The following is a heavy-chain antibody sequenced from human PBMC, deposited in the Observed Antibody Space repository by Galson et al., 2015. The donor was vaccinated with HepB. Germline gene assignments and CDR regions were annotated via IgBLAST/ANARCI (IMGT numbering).Heavy chain of an antibody. J-gene: IGHJ4*02. Sequence: TLSLTCAVSGGSISSGGYSWSWIRQPPGKGLEWIGYIYYSGSTYYNPSLKSRVTISVDTSKNQFSLKLGSVTAADTAVYYCARHVSGGGGGYYFDYWGQGTLVTVSS. CDR1: GGSISSGGYS. V-gene: IGHV4-30-4*07. CDR2: IYYSGST. CDR3: ARHVSGGGGGYYFDY. D-gene: IGHD3-16*01.